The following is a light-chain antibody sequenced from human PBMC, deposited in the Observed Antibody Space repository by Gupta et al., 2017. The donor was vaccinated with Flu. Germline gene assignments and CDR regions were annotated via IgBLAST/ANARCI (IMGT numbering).Light chain of an antibody. CDR3: SSYAASNNFV. V-gene: IGLV2-8*01. CDR1: GSDVGAYNY. CDR2: EVS. Sequence: SAPTQPPSASVSPGQSVTISCTGTGSDVGAYNYVAWYQQHPGKAPILMIYEVSKRPSGVPGLFSGSKAGTTASLTVSGHQAEDDAEYYCSSYAASNNFVFGTGTKVTVL. J-gene: IGLJ1*01.